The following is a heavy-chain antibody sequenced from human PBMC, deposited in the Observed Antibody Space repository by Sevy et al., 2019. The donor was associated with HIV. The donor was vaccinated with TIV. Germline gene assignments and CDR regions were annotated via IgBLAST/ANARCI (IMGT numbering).Heavy chain of an antibody. CDR2: IIPIFGTA. V-gene: IGHV1-69*13. D-gene: IGHD3-3*01. J-gene: IGHJ6*02. Sequence: ASVKVSCKASGGTFSSYAISWVRQAPGQGLEWMGGIIPIFGTANYAQKFQGRVTITADESTSTAYMELSSLRSEDTAVYYCARDPGVFGRDYYYGMDVWGQGTTVTVS. CDR1: GGTFSSYA. CDR3: ARDPGVFGRDYYYGMDV.